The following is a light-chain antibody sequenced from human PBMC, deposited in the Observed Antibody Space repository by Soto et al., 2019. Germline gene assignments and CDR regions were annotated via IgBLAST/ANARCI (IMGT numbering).Light chain of an antibody. Sequence: EIVLTQSPGTLSLSPGEGATLPCRASQRFGPTFFAWYQQKPGQAPRLLIYGASTRATGIPDRFSGSGSGTDFTLTISRLEPEDFAVYYCQQYGRTSWTFGQGTKVEIK. J-gene: IGKJ1*01. CDR1: QRFGPTF. CDR2: GAS. V-gene: IGKV3-20*01. CDR3: QQYGRTSWT.